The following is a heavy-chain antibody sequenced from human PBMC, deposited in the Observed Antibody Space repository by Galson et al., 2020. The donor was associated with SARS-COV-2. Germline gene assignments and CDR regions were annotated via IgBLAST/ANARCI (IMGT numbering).Heavy chain of an antibody. J-gene: IGHJ4*02. V-gene: IGHV5-51*01. CDR3: ARPGWIQLRAPYY. CDR1: GYSFTSYW. CDR2: IYPGDSDT. Sequence: HGESLKISCKGSGYSFTSYWIGWVRQMPGKGLEWMGIIYPGDSDTRYSPSFQGQVTISADKSISTAYLQWSSLKASDTAMDYCARPGWIQLRAPYYWGQGTLVTVSS. D-gene: IGHD5-18*01.